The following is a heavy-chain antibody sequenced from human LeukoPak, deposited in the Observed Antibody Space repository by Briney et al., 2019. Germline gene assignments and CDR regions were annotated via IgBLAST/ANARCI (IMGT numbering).Heavy chain of an antibody. CDR3: ARDFSMRGVDAFDI. CDR1: GYTFTSYA. CDR2: INTNTGNP. V-gene: IGHV7-4-1*02. Sequence: ASVKVSCKASGYTFTSYAMNWVRQAPGQGLEWMGWINTNTGNPTYAQGFTGRFVFSLDTSVSTAYLQISSLKAEDTAVYYCARDFSMRGVDAFDIWGQGTTVTVSS. D-gene: IGHD2/OR15-2a*01. J-gene: IGHJ3*02.